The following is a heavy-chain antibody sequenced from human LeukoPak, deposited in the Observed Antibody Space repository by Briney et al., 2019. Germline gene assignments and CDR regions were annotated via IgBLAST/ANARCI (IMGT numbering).Heavy chain of an antibody. V-gene: IGHV3-30*04. CDR3: AGGITMNY. Sequence: GGSLRLSCAASGFTFSSYAMHWVRQAPGKGLEWVAVISYDGSNKYYADSVKGRFTISRDNSKNTLYLQMNSLRAEDTAVYYCAGGITMNYWGQGTLVTVSS. CDR1: GFTFSSYA. CDR2: ISYDGSNK. D-gene: IGHD3-22*01. J-gene: IGHJ4*02.